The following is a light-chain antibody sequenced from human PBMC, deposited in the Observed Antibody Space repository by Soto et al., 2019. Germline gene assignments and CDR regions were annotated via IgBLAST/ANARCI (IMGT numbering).Light chain of an antibody. Sequence: ELVLTQSPATLSLSPGERATLSCRASQSINRHLAWYRQKPGQAPRLLIYDASNMATGIPARFSGSGSGTDFTLTISSLEPEDFGVYYCQQRSNWPPVTFGGGNKVEIK. J-gene: IGKJ4*01. CDR1: QSINRH. CDR2: DAS. V-gene: IGKV3-11*01. CDR3: QQRSNWPPVT.